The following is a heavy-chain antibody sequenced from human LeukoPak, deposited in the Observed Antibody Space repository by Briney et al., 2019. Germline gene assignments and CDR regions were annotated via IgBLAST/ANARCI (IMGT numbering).Heavy chain of an antibody. CDR2: IYYSGST. Sequence: SETLTLTCTVSGGSISSGGYYWSWIRQHPGKGLEWIGYIYYSGSTYYNPSLKSRVTISVDTSKNQFSLKLSSVTAADTAVYYCARGYSSGLDANWLDPWGQGTLVTVSS. D-gene: IGHD6-19*01. CDR1: GGSISSGGYY. J-gene: IGHJ5*02. CDR3: ARGYSSGLDANWLDP. V-gene: IGHV4-31*03.